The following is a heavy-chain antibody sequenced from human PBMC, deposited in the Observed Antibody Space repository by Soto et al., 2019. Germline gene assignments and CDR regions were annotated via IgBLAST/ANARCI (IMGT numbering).Heavy chain of an antibody. CDR1: GYSFTSYW. J-gene: IGHJ6*02. CDR2: IDPSDSYT. V-gene: IGHV5-10-1*01. CDR3: ARRRLFHCRSTSWRDYYYYGMDV. D-gene: IGHD2-2*01. Sequence: QSLKISCKGSGYSFTSYWISWVRQLPGKGLEWMGRIDPSDSYTNYSPSFQGHVTTSTDKSISTADLQWSSLKASDTAMYYWARRRLFHCRSTSWRDYYYYGMDVWGQGTTVTVSS.